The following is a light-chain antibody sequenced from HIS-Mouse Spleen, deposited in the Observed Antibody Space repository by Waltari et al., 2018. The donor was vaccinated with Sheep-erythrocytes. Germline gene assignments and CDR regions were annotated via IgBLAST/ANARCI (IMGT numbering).Light chain of an antibody. V-gene: IGLV1-36*01. CDR2: YDD. Sequence: QSVLTQPPSLSESPRQRVTISCSGSTSNIGNNSVHWYQQIPGKAPKLLLYYDDMLPSGVSDRFSGSRSGTTATLAISGLQSEDEADYYCAAWDDSLNGVVFGGGTKLTVL. CDR1: TSNIGNNS. CDR3: AAWDDSLNGVV. J-gene: IGLJ2*01.